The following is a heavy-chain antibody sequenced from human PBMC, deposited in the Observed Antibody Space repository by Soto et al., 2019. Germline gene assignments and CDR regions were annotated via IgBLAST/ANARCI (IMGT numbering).Heavy chain of an antibody. Sequence: GSLGLSCAASGFTFSSYAMHGVRQAPGKGLEWVAVISYDGSNKYYADSVKGRFTISRDNSKSTLYLQMNSLRAEDTAVYYCARGQIEAYGMDVWGQGTTVTVS. CDR1: GFTFSSYA. CDR3: ARGQIEAYGMDV. J-gene: IGHJ6*02. CDR2: ISYDGSNK. V-gene: IGHV3-30-3*01.